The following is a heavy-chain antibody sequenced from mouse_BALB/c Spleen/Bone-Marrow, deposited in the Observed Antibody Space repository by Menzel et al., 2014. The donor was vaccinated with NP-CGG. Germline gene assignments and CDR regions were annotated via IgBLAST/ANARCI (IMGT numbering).Heavy chain of an antibody. D-gene: IGHD2-3*01. Sequence: DLVKPGASVKLSCKASGYSFASYWINWLKQRPGQGLEWIGRLAPGSGSTYYNEMFKGKATLTADTSSSTAYIQLSSLSSEDSAVYFCARYDYAIDYWGQGTSATVSS. CDR3: ARYDYAIDY. J-gene: IGHJ4*01. CDR1: GYSFASYW. CDR2: LAPGSGST. V-gene: IGHV1S41*01.